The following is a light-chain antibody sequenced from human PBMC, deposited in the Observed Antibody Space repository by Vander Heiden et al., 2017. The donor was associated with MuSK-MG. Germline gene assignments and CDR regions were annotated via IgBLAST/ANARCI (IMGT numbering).Light chain of an antibody. CDR1: QSISSY. J-gene: IGKJ4*01. V-gene: IGKV1-39*01. CDR3: QQSYSTPRALT. CDR2: AAS. Sequence: DIQMTQSPSSLSASVGDRVTITCRASQSISSYLNWYQQKPGKAPKLLIYAASSLQSGVPSRFSDSGSGTVFTLTITSLQPEDFATYYCQQSYSTPRALTFGGGTKVEIK.